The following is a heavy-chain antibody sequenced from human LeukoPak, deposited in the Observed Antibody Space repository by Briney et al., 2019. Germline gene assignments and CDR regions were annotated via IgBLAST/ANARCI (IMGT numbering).Heavy chain of an antibody. CDR1: GFTVSSNY. V-gene: IGHV3-23*01. Sequence: GGSLRLSCAASGFTVSSNYMSWVRQAPGKGLEWVSAISGSGGSTYYADSVKGRFTISRDNSKNTLYLQMNGLRVDDTAVYYCAREDPYLSWGQGTLVTVSS. CDR2: ISGSGGST. J-gene: IGHJ4*02. CDR3: AREDPYLS. D-gene: IGHD3-16*01.